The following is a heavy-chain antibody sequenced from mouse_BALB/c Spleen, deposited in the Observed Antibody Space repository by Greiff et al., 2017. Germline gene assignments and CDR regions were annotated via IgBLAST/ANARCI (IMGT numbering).Heavy chain of an antibody. V-gene: IGHV1-9*01. CDR3: ARRLLRLRSDMDY. Sequence: VQRVESGAELMKPGASVKISCKATGYTFSSYWIEWVKQRPGHGLEWIGEILPGSGSTNYNEKFKGKATFTADTSSNTAYMQLSSLTSEDSAVYYCARRLLRLRSDMDYWGQGTSVTVSS. CDR2: ILPGSGST. J-gene: IGHJ4*01. D-gene: IGHD1-2*01. CDR1: GYTFSSYW.